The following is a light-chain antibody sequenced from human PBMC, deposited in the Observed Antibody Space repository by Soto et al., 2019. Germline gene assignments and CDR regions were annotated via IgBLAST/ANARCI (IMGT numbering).Light chain of an antibody. CDR3: SSYRSSSTLWV. Sequence: QSVLTQPASVSGSPGQSITISCTGTSSDVGGYNYVSWYQQHPAKAPKLMIYEVSNRPSGVSNRFSGSKSGNTASLTISGLQAEDEADYYCSSYRSSSTLWVFGGGTKLTVL. CDR1: SSDVGGYNY. J-gene: IGLJ3*02. CDR2: EVS. V-gene: IGLV2-14*01.